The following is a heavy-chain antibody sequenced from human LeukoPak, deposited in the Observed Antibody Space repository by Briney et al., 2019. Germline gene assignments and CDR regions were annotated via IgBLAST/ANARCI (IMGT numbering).Heavy chain of an antibody. CDR1: GGSISSSSYY. J-gene: IGHJ6*03. Sequence: PSETLSLTCTVSGGSISSSSYYWGWIRQPPGKGLEWIGSIYYSGSTYYNPSLKSRVTISVDTSKNQFSLKLSSVTAADTAVYYCTRGSIAYYYMDVWGKGTTVTVSS. CDR3: TRGSIAYYYMDV. D-gene: IGHD3-22*01. CDR2: IYYSGST. V-gene: IGHV4-39*01.